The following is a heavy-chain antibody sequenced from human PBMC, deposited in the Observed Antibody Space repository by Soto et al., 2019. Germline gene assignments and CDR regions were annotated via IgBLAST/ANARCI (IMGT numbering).Heavy chain of an antibody. CDR3: ERDREPHSGWFFEY. J-gene: IGHJ4*02. CDR2: IYYSGST. Sequence: ASETLSLTCTVSGGSISSYYWSWIRQPPGKGLEWIGYIYYSGSTNYNPSLKSRVTISVDTSKNQFSLKLSSVTAADTAVYYCERDREPHSGWFFEYWGQGTLV. V-gene: IGHV4-59*01. D-gene: IGHD6-19*01. CDR1: GGSISSYY.